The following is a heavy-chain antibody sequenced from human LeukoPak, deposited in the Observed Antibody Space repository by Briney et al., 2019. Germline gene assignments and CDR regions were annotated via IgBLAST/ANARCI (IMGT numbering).Heavy chain of an antibody. J-gene: IGHJ4*02. CDR1: GGSISSGGYS. Sequence: SETLSLTCAVSGGSISSGGYSWSWIRQPPGKGLEWIGYIYYSGSTNYNPSLKSRVTISVDTSKNQFSLKLSSVTAADTAVYYCARLAGYSYGYHFDYWGQGTLVTVSS. D-gene: IGHD5-18*01. CDR2: IYYSGST. V-gene: IGHV4-61*08. CDR3: ARLAGYSYGYHFDY.